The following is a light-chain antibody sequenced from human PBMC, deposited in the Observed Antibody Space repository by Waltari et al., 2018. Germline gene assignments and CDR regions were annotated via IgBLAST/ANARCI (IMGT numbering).Light chain of an antibody. CDR3: SSYTATSNGLARV. CDR1: ASDIGSYNY. V-gene: IGLV2-14*01. Sequence: QSALTQPASVSGSPGPSITLSCTGTASDIGSYNYFSWHQQHPGQAPKPVIFQVNGRPSGVSPRFSGSKSAYTASLTISGLQAEDEADYYCSSYTATSNGLARVFGGGTKLTVL. J-gene: IGLJ2*01. CDR2: QVN.